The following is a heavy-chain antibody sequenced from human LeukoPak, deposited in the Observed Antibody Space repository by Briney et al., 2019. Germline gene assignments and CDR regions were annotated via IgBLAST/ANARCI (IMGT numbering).Heavy chain of an antibody. V-gene: IGHV3-30-3*01. Sequence: GGSVRLSCAASGFTFSSYAMHWVRQAPGKGLEWVAVISYDGSNKYYADSVKGRFTISRDNSKNTLYLQMNSLRAEDTAVYYCARDRTAVGAIVWFDPWGREPWSPSPQ. CDR1: GFTFSSYA. CDR3: ARDRTAVGAIVWFDP. CDR2: ISYDGSNK. D-gene: IGHD1-26*01. J-gene: IGHJ5*02.